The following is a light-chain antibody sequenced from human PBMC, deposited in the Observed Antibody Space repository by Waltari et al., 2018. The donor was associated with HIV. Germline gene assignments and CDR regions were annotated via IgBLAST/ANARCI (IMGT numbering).Light chain of an antibody. V-gene: IGLV2-8*01. Sequence: QSALTQPPSASGSPGPSVPISCTGTTSDGGRYNYAAWYQQHPGKAPVLLIYEVTERPSGVSSRFSGSKSGYTAALTVSGLQAEDEADYYCSSYAGSRGLFGGGTKLTV. CDR1: TSDGGRYNY. CDR2: EVT. J-gene: IGLJ2*01. CDR3: SSYAGSRGL.